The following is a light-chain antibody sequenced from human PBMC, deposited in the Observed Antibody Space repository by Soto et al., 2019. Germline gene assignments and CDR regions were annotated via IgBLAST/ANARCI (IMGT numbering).Light chain of an antibody. CDR1: QGISSW. CDR3: QQANSFPVFT. V-gene: IGKV1D-12*01. CDR2: AAS. Sequence: DIQMTQSPSSVSASVGDRVTITCRASQGISSWLARYQQKPGKAPKLLIYAASSLQSRVPSRFSGSGSGTDFTLTISSRQPEDFATYYCQQANSFPVFTFGPGTKVDIK. J-gene: IGKJ3*01.